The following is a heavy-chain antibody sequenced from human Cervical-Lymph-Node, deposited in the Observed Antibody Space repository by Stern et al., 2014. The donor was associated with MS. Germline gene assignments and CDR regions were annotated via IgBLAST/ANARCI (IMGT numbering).Heavy chain of an antibody. D-gene: IGHD5-18*01. CDR2: IWYDGSNK. CDR1: GFTFSSYG. CDR3: ARGLGYTAMDRYYYYGMDV. J-gene: IGHJ6*02. V-gene: IGHV3-33*01. Sequence: DQLVESGGGVVQPGRSLRLSCAASGFTFSSYGMHWVRQAPGKGLEWVAVIWYDGSNKYYADSVKGRFTISRDNSKNTLYLQMNSLRAEDTAVYYCARGLGYTAMDRYYYYGMDVWGQGTTVTVSS.